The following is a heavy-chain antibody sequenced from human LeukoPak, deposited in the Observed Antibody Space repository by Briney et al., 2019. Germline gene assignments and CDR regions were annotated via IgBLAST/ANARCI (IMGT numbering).Heavy chain of an antibody. Sequence: SVTVSCKASGGTFSSYAISWVRQAPGQGLEWMGGIIPIFGTANYAQKFQGRVTITTDESTSTAYMELSSLRSEDTAVYYCARGRGIVVVPAALNYYYYMDVWGKGTTVTVSS. CDR1: GGTFSSYA. D-gene: IGHD2-2*01. V-gene: IGHV1-69*05. J-gene: IGHJ6*03. CDR3: ARGRGIVVVPAALNYYYYMDV. CDR2: IIPIFGTA.